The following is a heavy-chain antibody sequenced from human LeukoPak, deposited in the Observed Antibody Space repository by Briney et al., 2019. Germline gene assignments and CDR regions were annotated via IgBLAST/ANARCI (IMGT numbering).Heavy chain of an antibody. D-gene: IGHD4-17*01. CDR3: ARWNYDDYGEYFDY. J-gene: IGHJ4*02. V-gene: IGHV4-4*07. CDR2: IYSSGGT. CDR1: GGSINSHY. Sequence: PSETLSLTCTVSGGSINSHYWSWIRQPAGKGLEWIGRIYSSGGTTYNPSLKSRVAMSVDMSKNQFSLKLSSVTAADTAVYYCARWNYDDYGEYFDYWGQGTLVTVSS.